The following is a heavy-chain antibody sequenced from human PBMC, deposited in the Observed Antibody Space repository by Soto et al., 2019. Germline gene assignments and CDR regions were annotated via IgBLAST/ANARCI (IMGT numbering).Heavy chain of an antibody. J-gene: IGHJ3*02. CDR3: AIGEVYYYYSSGYYRANDAFDI. CDR2: IYYSGST. CDR1: GGSISSGGYY. D-gene: IGHD3-22*01. Sequence: PSETLSLTCTVSGGSISSGGYYWSWIRQHPGKGLEWIGYIYYSGSTYYNPSLKSRVTISVDTSKNQFSLKLSSVTAADTAVYYCAIGEVYYYYSSGYYRANDAFDIWGQGTMVTVSS. V-gene: IGHV4-31*03.